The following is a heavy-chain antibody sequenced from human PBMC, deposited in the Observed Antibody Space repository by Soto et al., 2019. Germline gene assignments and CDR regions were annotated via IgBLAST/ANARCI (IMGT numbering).Heavy chain of an antibody. Sequence: QITFRQSGPTLVKPTQTLTLTCALSGVSITTPGVGVGWVRQPPGKALEWLAFTYWDDDNRYNPSLNPTLTIMQASSRNPVVLIMNNMVPADQDTYYCAYGLWLMSTWNYRAFDLWGQGTLVTVPS. CDR2: TYWDDDN. CDR3: AYGLWLMSTWNYRAFDL. CDR1: GVSITTPGVG. J-gene: IGHJ3*01. D-gene: IGHD1-7*01. V-gene: IGHV2-5*02.